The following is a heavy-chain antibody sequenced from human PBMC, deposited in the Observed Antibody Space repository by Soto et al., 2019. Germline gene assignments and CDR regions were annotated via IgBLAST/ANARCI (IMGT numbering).Heavy chain of an antibody. CDR3: ARGGSSSDNGMDV. Sequence: EVQLVESGGGLVQPGGSLRLSCAASGFTFSTYSMNWVRQAPGKGLEWVSYISSRSYTIYYVDSVKGRFTISRDNAKNSLYLQINSLREEDTAVYYCARGGSSSDNGMDVWGQGTTVTVSS. J-gene: IGHJ6*02. V-gene: IGHV3-48*02. D-gene: IGHD6-6*01. CDR2: ISSRSYTI. CDR1: GFTFSTYS.